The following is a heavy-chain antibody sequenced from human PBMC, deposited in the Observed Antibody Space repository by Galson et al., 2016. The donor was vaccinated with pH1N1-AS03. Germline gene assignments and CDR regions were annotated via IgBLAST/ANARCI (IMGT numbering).Heavy chain of an antibody. CDR1: GFTVSSGY. V-gene: IGHV3-66*02. J-gene: IGHJ4*02. D-gene: IGHD5-18*01. CDR2: IHPGGDT. CDR3: AKEGGYTFGQQHLDF. Sequence: SLRLSCAATGFTVSSGYHMSWVRQAPGKGLEWVSVIHPGGDTYNADSVKGRFTVSRDNAKNTLYLQMGNLRVEDTAVYYCAKEGGYTFGQQHLDFWGQGTLVTVAS.